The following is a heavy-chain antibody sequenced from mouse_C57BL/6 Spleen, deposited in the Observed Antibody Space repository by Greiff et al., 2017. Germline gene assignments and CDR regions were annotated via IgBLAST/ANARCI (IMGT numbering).Heavy chain of an antibody. J-gene: IGHJ4*01. V-gene: IGHV2-6*01. Sequence: VKVVESGPGLVAPSQSLSITCTVSGFSLTSYGVDWVRQSPGTGLEWLGVIWGVGSTNYNSALKSRLSISKDNSKSHVFLKMNSLQTYDTSMYYCASGNGSDYGAMDYWGQGTSVTVSS. D-gene: IGHD3-2*02. CDR2: IWGVGST. CDR1: GFSLTSYG. CDR3: ASGNGSDYGAMDY.